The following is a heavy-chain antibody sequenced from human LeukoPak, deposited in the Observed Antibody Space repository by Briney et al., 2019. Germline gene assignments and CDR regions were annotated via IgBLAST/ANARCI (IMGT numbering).Heavy chain of an antibody. D-gene: IGHD2-2*02. CDR1: GGSFSGYY. CDR2: IYYSGST. J-gene: IGHJ5*02. CDR3: ARDCHCSSTSCYTRGWFDP. V-gene: IGHV4-31*11. Sequence: SETLSLTCAVYGGSFSGYYWSWIRQHPGKGLEWIGYIYYSGSTYYNPSLKSRVTISVDTSKNQFPLKLSSVTAADTAVYYCARDCHCSSTSCYTRGWFDPWGQGTLVTVSS.